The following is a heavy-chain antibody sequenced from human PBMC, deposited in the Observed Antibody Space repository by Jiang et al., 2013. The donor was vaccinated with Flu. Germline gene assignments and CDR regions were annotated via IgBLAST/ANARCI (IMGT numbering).Heavy chain of an antibody. V-gene: IGHV1-69*04. J-gene: IGHJ4*02. CDR2: ILILGIA. CDR3: ARDSYGDYGIYYFDY. Sequence: ILILGIANYAQKFQGRVTITADKSTSTAYMELSSLRSGDTAVYYCARDSYGDYGIYYFDYWGQGTLVTVSS. D-gene: IGHD4-17*01.